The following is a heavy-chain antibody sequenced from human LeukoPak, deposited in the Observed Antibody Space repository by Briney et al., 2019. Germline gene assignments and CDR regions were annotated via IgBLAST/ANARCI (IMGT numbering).Heavy chain of an antibody. J-gene: IGHJ4*02. Sequence: PGGSLRLSCAASGFTFSSYSMNWVRQAPGKGLEWVSSISSSSSYIYYADSVKGRFTISRDNAKNSLYLQMNSLRAEDTAVYYCARVYSPLGSGSSLDYWGQGTLVTVSS. D-gene: IGHD3-10*01. V-gene: IGHV3-21*01. CDR3: ARVYSPLGSGSSLDY. CDR1: GFTFSSYS. CDR2: ISSSSSYI.